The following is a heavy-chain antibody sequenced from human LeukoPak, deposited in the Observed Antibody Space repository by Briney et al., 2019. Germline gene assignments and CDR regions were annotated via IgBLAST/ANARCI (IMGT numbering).Heavy chain of an antibody. CDR1: GFIFDDYG. V-gene: IGHV3-20*01. D-gene: IGHD1-26*01. CDR3: ARLARSGSYEELDY. Sequence: GGSLRLSCAASGFIFDDYGMSWVRQAPRKGLEWVSGMNWNGGSTGYADSVKGRFTISRDNAKNSLYLQMHSLRAEDTALYHCARLARSGSYEELDYWGQGTLVTVSS. J-gene: IGHJ4*02. CDR2: MNWNGGST.